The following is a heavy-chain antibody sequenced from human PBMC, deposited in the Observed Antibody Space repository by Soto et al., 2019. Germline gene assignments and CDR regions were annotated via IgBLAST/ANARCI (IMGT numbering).Heavy chain of an antibody. CDR1: RINFCGHS. D-gene: IGHD1-1*01. CDR2: ISGSGGST. J-gene: IGHJ4*02. V-gene: IGHV3-23*01. Sequence: RWGAPRLPSSSARINFCGHSPDWGPQAPGKGLEWVSVISGSGGSTYYADSVKGRFTISRDNSKNTLDLQMNSLRAEDTAVYYCAKRATGTYFDYWGQGTLVTVSS. CDR3: AKRATGTYFDY.